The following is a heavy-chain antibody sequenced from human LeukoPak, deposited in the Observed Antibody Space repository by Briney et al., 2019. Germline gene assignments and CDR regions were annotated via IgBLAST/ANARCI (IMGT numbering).Heavy chain of an antibody. CDR2: TLLVVVST. V-gene: IGHV3-20*04. D-gene: IGHD3-16*02. CDR3: SFSLNF. Sequence: GGSLRLSCAESVFSSADYATRWVRPAPGGRRWRVLGTLLVVVSTGYADSVKGGFTPSRDNAKNSLYLQINSLRAEDTAVYYCSFSLNFWGQGTLVTVSS. CDR1: VFSSADYA. J-gene: IGHJ4*02.